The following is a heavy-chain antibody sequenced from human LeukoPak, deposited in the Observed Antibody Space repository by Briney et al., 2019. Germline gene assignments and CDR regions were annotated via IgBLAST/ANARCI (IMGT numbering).Heavy chain of an antibody. CDR1: GGSISSSSYY. CDR3: AGLYDSSGYFDY. CDR2: IYYSGST. Sequence: SETLSLTCTVSGGSISSSSYYWGWIRLPPGKGLEWIGSIYYSGSTYYNPSLKSRVTISVDTSKNQFSLKLSSVTAADTAVYYCAGLYDSSGYFDYWGQGTLVTVSS. V-gene: IGHV4-39*01. D-gene: IGHD3-22*01. J-gene: IGHJ4*02.